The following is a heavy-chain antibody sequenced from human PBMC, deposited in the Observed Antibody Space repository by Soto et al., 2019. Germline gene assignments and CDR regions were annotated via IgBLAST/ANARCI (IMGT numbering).Heavy chain of an antibody. CDR3: ARDHRWGYEYGDYGDS. J-gene: IGHJ4*02. CDR1: GFGFDEYG. Sequence: EVQLVESGGGVVRPGGSLRLSCAASGFGFDEYGMSWVRQGPGKGLEWVSGINRHGDSTGYADSVKGRVTISRDNAKNSLYLQMNRLKAEDTAVYYGARDHRWGYEYGDYGDSWGQGTLVTVSS. CDR2: INRHGDST. D-gene: IGHD4-17*01. V-gene: IGHV3-20*04.